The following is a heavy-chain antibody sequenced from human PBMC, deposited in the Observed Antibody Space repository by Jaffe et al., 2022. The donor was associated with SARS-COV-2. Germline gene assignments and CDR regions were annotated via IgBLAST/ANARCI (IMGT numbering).Heavy chain of an antibody. CDR3: AKDRGSWITAAGN. CDR2: ISSSGGST. V-gene: IGHV3-23*04. D-gene: IGHD6-13*01. J-gene: IGHJ4*02. Sequence: EVQLVESGGGLVQPGGSLRLSCAASGFTFSNYGMSWVRQAPGKGLEWVSGISSSGGSTYYADSVKGRFTISRDVFTNTLYLQMNSLRAEDTAVYYCAKDRGSWITAAGNWGQGTLVTVSS. CDR1: GFTFSNYG.